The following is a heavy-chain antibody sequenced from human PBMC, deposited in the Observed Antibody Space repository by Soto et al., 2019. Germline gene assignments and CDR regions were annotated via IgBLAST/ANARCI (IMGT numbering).Heavy chain of an antibody. CDR1: GGSISSNY. V-gene: IGHV4-59*01. J-gene: IGHJ4*02. CDR3: ARYRREAVAGYTLNN. D-gene: IGHD6-13*01. Sequence: PSETLSLTCTVSGGSISSNYWTWIRQPPGKGLEWIGYVYNSGSTNYNPSLKSRVTISEDTSKSQFSLKVNSMTAADTAVYYCARYRREAVAGYTLNNWGQGILVTVSS. CDR2: VYNSGST.